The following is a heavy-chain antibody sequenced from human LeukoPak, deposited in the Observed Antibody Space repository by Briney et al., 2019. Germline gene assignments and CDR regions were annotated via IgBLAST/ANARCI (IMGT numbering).Heavy chain of an antibody. J-gene: IGHJ3*02. D-gene: IGHD3-22*01. CDR2: IKQDGSEK. Sequence: PGGSLRLSCAASGFTFSSYWMSWVRQAPGKGLEWVANIKQDGSEKYYVDSVKGRFTISRDNAKNSLYLQMNSLRAEDTAVYYCASTRDYYYDSSGIIGDAFDIWGQGTMVTVSS. CDR3: ASTRDYYYDSSGIIGDAFDI. CDR1: GFTFSSYW. V-gene: IGHV3-7*01.